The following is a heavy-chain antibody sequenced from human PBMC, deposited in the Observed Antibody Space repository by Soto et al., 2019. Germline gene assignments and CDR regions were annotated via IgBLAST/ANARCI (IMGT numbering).Heavy chain of an antibody. Sequence: SETLSLTCAVSGYSITNGYYWGWIRQPPGKGLEWIGSIYHSGNTYYNPSLKSRVTLSIDTSKNQFSLKLRSVTAADTAMYYCARVKLAGRGSFHDWGQGTLVTVS. V-gene: IGHV4-38-2*01. CDR2: IYHSGNT. J-gene: IGHJ4*02. CDR1: GYSITNGYY. CDR3: ARVKLAGRGSFHD. D-gene: IGHD3-3*02.